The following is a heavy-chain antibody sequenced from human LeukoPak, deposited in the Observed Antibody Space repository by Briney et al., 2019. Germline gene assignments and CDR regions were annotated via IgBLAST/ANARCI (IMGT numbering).Heavy chain of an antibody. D-gene: IGHD4-17*01. V-gene: IGHV3-33*01. Sequence: GGSLRLSCAASGFTFSSYGMHRVRQAPGKGLEWVAVIWYDGSNKYYADSVEGRFTISRDNSKNTLYLQMNSLRAEDTAVYYCAREGPYGDYAFDIWGQGTMVTVSS. J-gene: IGHJ3*02. CDR1: GFTFSSYG. CDR3: AREGPYGDYAFDI. CDR2: IWYDGSNK.